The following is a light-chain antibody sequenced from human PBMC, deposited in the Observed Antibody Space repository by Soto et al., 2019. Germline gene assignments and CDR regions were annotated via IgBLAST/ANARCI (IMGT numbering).Light chain of an antibody. CDR2: YVR. Sequence: QPVLSQPASVSGAPGHAITISRTGNPRDVWGYCYVSWYPKHPGKAPQLMVYYVRNRPSGASNRFLCSKSGNTASLTISGLQAEDEADYYCSSYTSSSDLDVFGTGTKVTVL. CDR3: SSYTSSSDLDV. V-gene: IGLV2-14*01. CDR1: PRDVWGYCY. J-gene: IGLJ1*01.